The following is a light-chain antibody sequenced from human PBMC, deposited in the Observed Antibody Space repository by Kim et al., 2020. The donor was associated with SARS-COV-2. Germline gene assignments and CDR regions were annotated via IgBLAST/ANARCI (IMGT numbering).Light chain of an antibody. J-gene: IGLJ1*01. V-gene: IGLV1-44*01. CDR1: SSNIGSNT. Sequence: ELTQPPSAPGTPGQRVTISCSGSSSNIGSNTVNWYQQVPGTAPKLLIYSNNQRPSGVPDRFSGSKSATSASLAISGLQSEDEADYYCAAWDDSLKGYVFGTGTKVTVL. CDR3: AAWDDSLKGYV. CDR2: SNN.